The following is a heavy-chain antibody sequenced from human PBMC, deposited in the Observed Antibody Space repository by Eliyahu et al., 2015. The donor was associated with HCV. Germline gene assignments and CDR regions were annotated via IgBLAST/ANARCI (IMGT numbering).Heavy chain of an antibody. CDR3: ARRLSTSFYYFYAMDV. J-gene: IGHJ6*02. D-gene: IGHD2-2*01. CDR2: INPDDSEI. V-gene: IGHV5-51*03. Sequence: VQLVQSGAEVKQPGEXLKISCQASGYTFTNYWXGWVRQMPGNGLEWLGIINPDDSEIRYSPSFRGQIAISADTSTSTAFLQWSRLKASDSAIYFCARRLSTSFYYFYAMDVWGQGTTVTVSS. CDR1: GYTFTNYW.